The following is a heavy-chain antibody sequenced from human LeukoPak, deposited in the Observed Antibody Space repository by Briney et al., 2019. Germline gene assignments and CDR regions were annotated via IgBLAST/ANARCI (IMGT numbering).Heavy chain of an antibody. CDR1: GGSISSGSYY. V-gene: IGHV4-61*01. Sequence: SETLSLTCTVSGGSISSGSYYWSWIRQPPGKGLEWIGYIYYSGSTNYNPSLKSRVTISVDTSKNQFSLKLSSVTAADTAVYYCARAQRGYSGYDYYYYYMDVWGKGTTVTVSS. CDR3: ARAQRGYSGYDYYYYYMDV. CDR2: IYYSGST. D-gene: IGHD5-12*01. J-gene: IGHJ6*03.